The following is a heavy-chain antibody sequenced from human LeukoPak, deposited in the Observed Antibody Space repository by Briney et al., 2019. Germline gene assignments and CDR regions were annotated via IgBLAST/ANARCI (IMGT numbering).Heavy chain of an antibody. Sequence: GGSLRLSCSTSGFTFSNFVMQWVRQTPGKGLEYVSVISTDGSQYYPDSVKGRFTIFRDNSKNTLYLQMNSLRPEDTAIYYCAKNDGNIWQPHSWGQGALVTVSS. CDR1: GFTFSNFV. CDR3: AKNDGNIWQPHS. V-gene: IGHV3-64D*06. CDR2: ISTDGSQ. J-gene: IGHJ4*02.